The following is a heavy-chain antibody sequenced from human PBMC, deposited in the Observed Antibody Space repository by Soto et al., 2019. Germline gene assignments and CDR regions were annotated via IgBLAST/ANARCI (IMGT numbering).Heavy chain of an antibody. CDR3: ARAIGAFDY. D-gene: IGHD2-8*01. CDR1: GGSVSSGSYY. V-gene: IGHV4-61*01. J-gene: IGHJ4*02. Sequence: LSLTCTVSGGSVSSGSYYWSWIRQPPGKGLEWIGYIYYSGSTNYNPSLKSRVTISVDTSKNQFSLKLSPVTAADTAVYYCARAIGAFDYWGQGTLVTVSS. CDR2: IYYSGST.